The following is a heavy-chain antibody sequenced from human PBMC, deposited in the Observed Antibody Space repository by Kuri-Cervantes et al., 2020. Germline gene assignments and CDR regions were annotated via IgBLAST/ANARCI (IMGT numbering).Heavy chain of an antibody. J-gene: IGHJ4*02. D-gene: IGHD6-13*01. V-gene: IGHV3-30*03. CDR2: ISYDGSNK. CDR1: GFTFSSYG. CDR3: ARLRVPGIAAAGTYYFDY. Sequence: GGSLRLSCAASGFTFSSYGMHWVRQAPGKGLEWVAVISYDGSNKYYADSVKGRFTISRDNSKNTLYLQMNSLRAEDTAVYYCARLRVPGIAAAGTYYFDYWGQGTLVTVSS.